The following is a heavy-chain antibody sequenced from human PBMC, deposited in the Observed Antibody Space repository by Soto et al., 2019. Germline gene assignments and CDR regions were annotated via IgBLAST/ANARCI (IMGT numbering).Heavy chain of an antibody. CDR3: ARDGVEAGLYLDN. J-gene: IGHJ4*02. V-gene: IGHV3-7*01. Sequence: GGSLRLSCAASGFIFRSYWMSWVRQAPGKGLEWVANINQDGSEKYYVDSVKGRFIISRDNAKNSLYLQMNSLRVEDTAVYYCARDGVEAGLYLDNWGQGTLVTVSS. CDR1: GFIFRSYW. CDR2: INQDGSEK. D-gene: IGHD6-19*01.